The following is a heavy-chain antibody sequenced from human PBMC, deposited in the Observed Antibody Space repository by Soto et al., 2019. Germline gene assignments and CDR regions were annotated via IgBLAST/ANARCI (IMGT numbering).Heavy chain of an antibody. CDR3: ARVTQAVAADY. Sequence: WGSLRLSCAASGLTLSNYAMHWVRQAPGKGLEWVAVISYDGSNRYYADSVKGRFTISRDNSKNTLYLQMNSLRAEDTAVYYCARVTQAVAADYWGQGTLVTVSS. V-gene: IGHV3-30-3*01. D-gene: IGHD6-19*01. J-gene: IGHJ4*02. CDR2: ISYDGSNR. CDR1: GLTLSNYA.